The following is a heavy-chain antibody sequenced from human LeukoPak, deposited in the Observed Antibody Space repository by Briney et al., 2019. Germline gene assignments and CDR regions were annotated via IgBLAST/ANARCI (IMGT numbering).Heavy chain of an antibody. CDR1: GGSFSGYY. D-gene: IGHD3-10*01. CDR2: INHSGST. Sequence: SETLSLTCAVYGGSFSGYYWSWIRQPPGKGLGWIGEINHSGSTNYNPSLKSRVTISVDTSKNQFSLKLSSVTAADTAVYYCARGKVRGVCYFDYWGQGTLVTVSS. J-gene: IGHJ4*02. V-gene: IGHV4-34*01. CDR3: ARGKVRGVCYFDY.